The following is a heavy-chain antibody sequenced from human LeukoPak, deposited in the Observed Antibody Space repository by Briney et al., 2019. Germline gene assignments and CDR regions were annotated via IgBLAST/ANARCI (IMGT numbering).Heavy chain of an antibody. J-gene: IGHJ5*02. CDR3: ARGRYFDYLTNWFDP. CDR1: GYSISSGYY. D-gene: IGHD3-9*01. Sequence: SETLSLTCTVSGYSISSGYYWGWIRQPPRKGLEWIGSIHHSGSTYYNPSLKSRVTISVDTSKNQFSLKLSSVTAADTAVYYCARGRYFDYLTNWFDPWGQGTLVTVSS. V-gene: IGHV4-38-2*02. CDR2: IHHSGST.